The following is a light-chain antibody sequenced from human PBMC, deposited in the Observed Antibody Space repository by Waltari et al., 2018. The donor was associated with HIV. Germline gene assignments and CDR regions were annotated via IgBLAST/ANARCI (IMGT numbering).Light chain of an antibody. CDR3: QQYYKTPLT. Sequence: DIVLTQSPDSLAVSLGERATIKCKSSQTILYNSNNQNYLACYQQRPGQPPKLLIYWASTRESGVPDRFSGSGSGTDFTLTISSLQAEDVAVYYCQQYYKTPLTFGGGTKVQIK. CDR2: WAS. V-gene: IGKV4-1*01. J-gene: IGKJ4*01. CDR1: QTILYNSNNQNY.